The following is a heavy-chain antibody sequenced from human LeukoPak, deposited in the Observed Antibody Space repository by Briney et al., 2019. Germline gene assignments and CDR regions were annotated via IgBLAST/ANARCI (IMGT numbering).Heavy chain of an antibody. V-gene: IGHV1-2*06. CDR2: INPNSGGT. CDR3: ASDGSSSGGMDV. D-gene: IGHD6-25*01. CDR1: GYTFTNYY. Sequence: GASEKVSCNASGYTFTNYYMHWVRQAPGQGLEWMGRINPNSGGTNYAQKFQGRVTITRDTSSSTAYMHLSRLTSDDTAVYYCASDGSSSGGMDVWGKGTTVTVSS. J-gene: IGHJ6*04.